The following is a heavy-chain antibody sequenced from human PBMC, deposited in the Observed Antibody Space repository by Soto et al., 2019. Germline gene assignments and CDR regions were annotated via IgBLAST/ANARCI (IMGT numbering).Heavy chain of an antibody. J-gene: IGHJ4*02. V-gene: IGHV1-69*06. Sequence: SVKVSCKASGGTFSGHAISWVRQAPGQGPEWMGGLIPLFGTTRHAQNFQDRLTITADKSTSTAYMELTSLRFEDTAIYYCARGPNWGYRFDSWGQGTLVTVSS. D-gene: IGHD7-27*01. CDR1: GGTFSGHA. CDR3: ARGPNWGYRFDS. CDR2: LIPLFGTT.